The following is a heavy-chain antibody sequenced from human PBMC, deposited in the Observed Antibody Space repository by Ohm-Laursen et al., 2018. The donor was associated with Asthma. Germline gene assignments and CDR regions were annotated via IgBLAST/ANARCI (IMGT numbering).Heavy chain of an antibody. J-gene: IGHJ6*02. CDR3: ARGSYNSYYYGVDV. D-gene: IGHD3-10*01. V-gene: IGHV1-8*01. Sequence: AASVKVSCKAAGYTFTNYDINWVRQATGQGLECLGWMNPNSGDTGYAQKFQGRVTMTRDTSISTAYMELSSLRSEDTAVYYCARGSYNSYYYGVDVWGQGTTVTVSS. CDR2: MNPNSGDT. CDR1: GYTFTNYD.